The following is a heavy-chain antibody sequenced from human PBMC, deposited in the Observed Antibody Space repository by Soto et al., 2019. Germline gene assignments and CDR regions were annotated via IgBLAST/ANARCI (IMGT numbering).Heavy chain of an antibody. D-gene: IGHD6-19*01. CDR3: ARTKTIAVAGTFSFDY. CDR1: GGSISSYY. Sequence: SETLSLTCTVSGGSISSYYWSWIRQPPGKGLEWIGYIYYSGSTNYNPSLKSRVTISVDTSKNQFFLKLSSVTAADTAVYYCARTKTIAVAGTFSFDYWGQGTLVTVSS. V-gene: IGHV4-59*01. J-gene: IGHJ4*02. CDR2: IYYSGST.